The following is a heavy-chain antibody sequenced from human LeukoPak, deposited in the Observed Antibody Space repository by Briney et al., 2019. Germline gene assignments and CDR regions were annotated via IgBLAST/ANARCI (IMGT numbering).Heavy chain of an antibody. CDR1: GFTFSSYS. J-gene: IGHJ6*03. Sequence: PGGSLRLSCAASGFTFSSYSLNWVRQAPGKGLEWVSVIYSGGSTYYADSVKGRFTISRDNSKNTLYLQMNSLRAEDTAVYYCARAVYDYVWGSYRYSYYYYYMDVWGKGTTVTISS. D-gene: IGHD3-16*02. CDR3: ARAVYDYVWGSYRYSYYYYYMDV. V-gene: IGHV3-53*01. CDR2: IYSGGST.